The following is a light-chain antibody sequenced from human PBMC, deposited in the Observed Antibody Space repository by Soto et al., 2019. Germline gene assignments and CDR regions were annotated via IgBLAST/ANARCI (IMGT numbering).Light chain of an antibody. J-gene: IGKJ1*01. CDR3: LKDYRYQWT. CDR1: QDIRVG. CDR2: DAS. V-gene: IGKV1-6*01. Sequence: AIQMTQSPSSLSASVGDRVTITCRASQDIRVGLAWYQQKPGKAPKLLIYDASTLQSGVPSRFSGSGSGTDFTLTISSLQPEDFVTYYCLKDYRYQWTFGQGTKVEIK.